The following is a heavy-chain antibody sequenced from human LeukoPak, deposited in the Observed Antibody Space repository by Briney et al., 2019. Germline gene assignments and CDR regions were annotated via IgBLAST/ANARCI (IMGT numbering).Heavy chain of an antibody. CDR3: ARVTSSGYYGAFDI. Sequence: GGSLRLSCAASGFTFSSYGMHWVRQAPGKGLEWVAVISYDGSNKYYADSVKGRFTISRDNSKNTLYLQMNSLRAEDTAVYYCARVTSSGYYGAFDIWGQGTMVTVSS. J-gene: IGHJ3*02. CDR2: ISYDGSNK. CDR1: GFTFSSYG. D-gene: IGHD3-22*01. V-gene: IGHV3-30*03.